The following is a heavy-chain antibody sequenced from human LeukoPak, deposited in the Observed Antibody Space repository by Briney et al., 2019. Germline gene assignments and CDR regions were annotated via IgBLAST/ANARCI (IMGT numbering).Heavy chain of an antibody. CDR3: ARRYCSGGICYYFDS. CDR2: ISYGGGA. J-gene: IGHJ4*02. D-gene: IGHD2-8*02. CDR1: GDSISSSSHY. Sequence: SETLSLTCTVSGDSISSSSHYWGWLRQPPGKGLEWIAIISYGGGAFYNPSLKSRVTISVDTSKNQFSLTLTSVTAADTAAYYCARRYCSGGICYYFDSWGQGTLVTVSS. V-gene: IGHV4-39*01.